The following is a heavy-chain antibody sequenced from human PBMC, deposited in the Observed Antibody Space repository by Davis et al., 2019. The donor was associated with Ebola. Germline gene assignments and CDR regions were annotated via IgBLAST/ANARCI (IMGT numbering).Heavy chain of an antibody. CDR3: ARVATGADCLDY. CDR1: GFTFSSYG. D-gene: IGHD2-21*02. V-gene: IGHV3-33*01. Sequence: GSLRLSCAASGFTFSSYGMHWVRQAPGKGLEWVAVIWYDGSNKYYADSVKGRFTISRDNSKNTLYLQMNSLRAEDTAVYYCARVATGADCLDYWGQGTLVTVSS. J-gene: IGHJ4*02. CDR2: IWYDGSNK.